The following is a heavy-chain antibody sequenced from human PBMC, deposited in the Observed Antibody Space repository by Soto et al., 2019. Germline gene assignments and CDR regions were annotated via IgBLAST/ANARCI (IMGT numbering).Heavy chain of an antibody. J-gene: IGHJ6*02. CDR2: IYPGDSDT. CDR3: ARTRAFTLGFYYDGMDV. CDR1: GYSFSRYW. D-gene: IGHD2-2*03. V-gene: IGHV5-51*01. Sequence: GGSLKNSRPGSGYSFSRYWIGWGRPMPRENLEWMGIIYPGDSDTRYSPSFKGQVTISADKSLRTAYLQWTSLKASDTALYYCARTRAFTLGFYYDGMDVWGQGTTVTVSS.